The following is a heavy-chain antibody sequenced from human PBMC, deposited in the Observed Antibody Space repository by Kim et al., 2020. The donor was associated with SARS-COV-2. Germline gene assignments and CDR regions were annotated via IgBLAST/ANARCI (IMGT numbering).Heavy chain of an antibody. D-gene: IGHD2-8*01. CDR3: AKLTPRCLFGMDV. J-gene: IGHJ6*02. Sequence: YDPSLKCRVTISVDTSKNQFSLKLSSVSAADTAVYYCAKLTPRCLFGMDVWGQGTTVTVSS. V-gene: IGHV4-34*01.